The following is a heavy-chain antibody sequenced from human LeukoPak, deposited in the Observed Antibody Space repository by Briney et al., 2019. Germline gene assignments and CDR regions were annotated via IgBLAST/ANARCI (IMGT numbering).Heavy chain of an antibody. D-gene: IGHD1-26*01. CDR1: GFTFSSYS. CDR2: ISSSSSYI. CDR3: ARDWWELPEGAFDI. V-gene: IGHV3-21*01. Sequence: EGSLRLSCAASGFTFSSYSMNWVRQAPGKGLEWVSSISSSSSYIYYADSVKGRFTISRDNAKNSLYLQMNSLRAEDTAVYYCARDWWELPEGAFDIWGQGTMVTVSS. J-gene: IGHJ3*02.